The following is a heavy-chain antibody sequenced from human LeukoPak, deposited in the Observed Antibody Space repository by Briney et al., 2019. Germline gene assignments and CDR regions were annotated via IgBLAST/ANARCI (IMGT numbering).Heavy chain of an antibody. CDR1: GYTFTSYD. CDR3: ARPFTGYSGFDY. D-gene: IGHD5-12*01. V-gene: IGHV1-8*01. CDR2: MNPNSGNT. Sequence: ASVTVSCKASGYTFTSYDINWVRQATGQGLEWMVWMNPNSGNTGYAQKFQGRVTMTRNTSISTAYMELSSLRSEDTAVYYCARPFTGYSGFDYWGQGTLVTVSS. J-gene: IGHJ4*02.